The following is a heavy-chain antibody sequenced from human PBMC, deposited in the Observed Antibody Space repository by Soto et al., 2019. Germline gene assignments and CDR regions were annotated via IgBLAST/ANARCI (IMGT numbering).Heavy chain of an antibody. CDR3: AKSSGSYSPYYYYGMDV. V-gene: IGHV3-23*01. D-gene: IGHD1-26*01. CDR1: GFTFSSYA. J-gene: IGHJ6*02. Sequence: GGSLRLSCAASGFTFSSYAMSWVRQAPGKGLEWVSAISGSGGSTYYADSVKGRFTISRDNSKNTLYLQMNSLRAEDTAVYYCAKSSGSYSPYYYYGMDVWGQGTTVTVSS. CDR2: ISGSGGST.